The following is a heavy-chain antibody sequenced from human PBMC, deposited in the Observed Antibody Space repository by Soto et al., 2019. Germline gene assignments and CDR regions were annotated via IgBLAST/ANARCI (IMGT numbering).Heavy chain of an antibody. CDR2: SNAGNGNT. Sequence: QVQLVQSGAEVKKPGASVKVSCKASGYTFTSYAMHWVRQAPGQRLEWFGWSNAGNGNTKYSQEFQDRVTITRDTSAGTAHMELSSLGSEDTAVYYCGRAISLSRSFDIWGQGTMVTVSS. J-gene: IGHJ3*02. V-gene: IGHV1-3*02. CDR1: GYTFTSYA. CDR3: GRAISLSRSFDI.